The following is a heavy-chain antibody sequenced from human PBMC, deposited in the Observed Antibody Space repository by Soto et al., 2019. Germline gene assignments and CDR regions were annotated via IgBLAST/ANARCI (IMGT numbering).Heavy chain of an antibody. CDR3: ARDRGIEEGGGDNWFDP. V-gene: IGHV1-69*08. J-gene: IGHJ5*02. Sequence: QVQLVQSGAEVKKPGSSVKVSCKASGGTFSSYTISWVRQAPGQGLEWMGRIIPILGIANYAQKFQGRVTITAEKSPRTAYMELSSLRSEDTAVYYCARDRGIEEGGGDNWFDPWGQGTLVTVSS. CDR2: IIPILGIA. CDR1: GGTFSSYT. D-gene: IGHD3-10*01.